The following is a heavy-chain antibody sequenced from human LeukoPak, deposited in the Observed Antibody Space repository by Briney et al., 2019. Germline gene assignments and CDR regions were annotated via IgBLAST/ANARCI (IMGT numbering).Heavy chain of an antibody. CDR3: ARESGRGLRWYFDY. V-gene: IGHV4-30-4*01. J-gene: IGHJ4*02. CDR1: GGSISSSDYC. CDR2: IYYSGST. D-gene: IGHD4-23*01. Sequence: SQTLSLTCTVSGGSISSSDYCWSWIRQPPGKGLEWIGYIYYSGSTYYNPSLKSRVTISVDTSKNQFSLKLSSVTAADTAVYYCARESGRGLRWYFDYWGQGTLVTVSS.